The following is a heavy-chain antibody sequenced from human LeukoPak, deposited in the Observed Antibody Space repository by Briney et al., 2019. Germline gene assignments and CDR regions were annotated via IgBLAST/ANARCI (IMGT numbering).Heavy chain of an antibody. Sequence: GGSLRLSCAASGFTFSSYWMSWVRQAPGKGLEWVANIKRDGSEKYYVDSVKGRFTISRDNAENSLYLQMNSLRAEDTAVYYCARPPTAHLGDLLWIDYWGQGTLVTVSS. CDR1: GFTFSSYW. J-gene: IGHJ4*02. V-gene: IGHV3-7*02. CDR2: IKRDGSEK. D-gene: IGHD3-10*01. CDR3: ARPPTAHLGDLLWIDY.